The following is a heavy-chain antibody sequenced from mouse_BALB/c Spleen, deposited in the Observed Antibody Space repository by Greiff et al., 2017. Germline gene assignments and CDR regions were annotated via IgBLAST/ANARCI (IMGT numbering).Heavy chain of an antibody. Sequence: QVHVKQPGAELVKPGASVKLSCKASGYTFTSYWMHWVKQRPGQGLEWIGEIDPSDSYTNYNQKFKGKATLTVDKSSSTAYMQLSSLTSEDSAVYYCARNGYFDYWGQGTTLTVSS. CDR2: IDPSDSYT. CDR1: GYTFTSYW. J-gene: IGHJ2*01. CDR3: ARNGYFDY. V-gene: IGHV1-69*02.